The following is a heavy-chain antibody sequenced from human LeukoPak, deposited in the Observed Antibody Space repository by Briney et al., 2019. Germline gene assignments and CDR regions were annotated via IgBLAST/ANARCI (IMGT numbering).Heavy chain of an antibody. CDR2: MNPNSGNT. V-gene: IGHV1-8*02. CDR1: GYTFTSYY. J-gene: IGHJ5*02. CDR3: ARGAVYGSGSYYNGFDP. D-gene: IGHD3-10*01. Sequence: ASVKVSCKASGYTFTSYYMHWVRQATGQGLEWMGWMNPNSGNTGYAQKFQGRVTMTRNTSISTAYMELSSLRSEDTAVYYCARGAVYGSGSYYNGFDPWGQGTLVTVSS.